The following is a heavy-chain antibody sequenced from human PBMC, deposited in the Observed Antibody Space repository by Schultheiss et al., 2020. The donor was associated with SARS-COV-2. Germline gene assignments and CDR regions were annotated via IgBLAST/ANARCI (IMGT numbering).Heavy chain of an antibody. Sequence: SETLSLTCAVSGGSITSDNWWSWVRQPPGRGLEWLGEVFHAGHINYNPSLKSRVSISMDKSKNQFSLKLSSVTAADTAVYYCARDAPYGDYLDYWGQGTLVTVAS. CDR3: ARDAPYGDYLDY. CDR1: GGSITSDNW. V-gene: IGHV4-4*02. D-gene: IGHD4-17*01. J-gene: IGHJ4*02. CDR2: VFHAGHI.